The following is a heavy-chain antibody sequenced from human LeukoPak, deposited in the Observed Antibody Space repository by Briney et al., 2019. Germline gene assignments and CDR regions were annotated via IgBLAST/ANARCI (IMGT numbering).Heavy chain of an antibody. CDR2: DGGTT. Sequence: GGSLRVSCADSGFPFSNAWMSWVRQAPGKGLEWVDRDGGTTDYAAPVKGRFTISRDDSKYTLYLQMNSLKTEDTAVYYCTTTAFYYWGQGTLVTVSS. V-gene: IGHV3-15*05. CDR3: TTTAFYY. J-gene: IGHJ4*02. CDR1: GFPFSNAW.